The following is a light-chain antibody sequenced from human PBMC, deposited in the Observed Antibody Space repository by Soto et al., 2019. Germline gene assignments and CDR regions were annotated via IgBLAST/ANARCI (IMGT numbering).Light chain of an antibody. Sequence: QSALTQPPSASGTPGQRVTISCSGGSSNIASYAVNWYQQLTGTAPRLLIYYNIQRPSGVPDRFSGSRSGTSASLAISGLQSEDEADYYCAVWDDSLNGYVFGTGTKVTVL. CDR3: AVWDDSLNGYV. V-gene: IGLV1-44*01. CDR2: YNI. CDR1: SSNIASYA. J-gene: IGLJ1*01.